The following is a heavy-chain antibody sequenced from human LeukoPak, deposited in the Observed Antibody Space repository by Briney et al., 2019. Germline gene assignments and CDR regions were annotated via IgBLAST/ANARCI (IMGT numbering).Heavy chain of an antibody. Sequence: GGSLRLSCAASGFTFSTYWMSWVRQAPGKGLEWVANIKKHGSEKYYVDSVKGRFTISRDNAKNSLYLQMNSLRVEDTAVYYCEGSAGYWGHEPLVTVSS. CDR2: IKKHGSEK. J-gene: IGHJ4*01. V-gene: IGHV3-7*01. D-gene: IGHD6-19*01. CDR3: EGSAGY. CDR1: GFTFSTYW.